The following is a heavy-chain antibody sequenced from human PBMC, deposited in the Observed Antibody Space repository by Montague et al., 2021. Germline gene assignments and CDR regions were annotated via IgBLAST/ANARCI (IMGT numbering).Heavy chain of an antibody. CDR3: ARQATVTTEVGWNYFDY. J-gene: IGHJ4*02. CDR2: INSDGSST. V-gene: IGHV3-74*01. CDR1: GFTFSRYW. D-gene: IGHD4-17*01. Sequence: SLRLSCEASGFTFSRYWMHWVRQAPGKGLVWVSRINSDGSSTSYADSVKGRFTISRDNAKNTLYLQMNSLRAEDTAVYYCARQATVTTEVGWNYFDYWGQGTLVTVSS.